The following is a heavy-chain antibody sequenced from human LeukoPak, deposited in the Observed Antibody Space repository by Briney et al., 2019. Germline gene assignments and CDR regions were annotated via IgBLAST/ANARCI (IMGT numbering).Heavy chain of an antibody. V-gene: IGHV4-34*01. Sequence: GSLRLSCAASGFTFSSYAMSWVRQPPGKGLEWIGEINHSGSTNYNPSLKSRFTISVDTSKNQFSLKLSSVTAADTAVYYCARAKRITIIRGLGYMDVWGKGTTVTVSS. CDR2: INHSGST. J-gene: IGHJ6*03. D-gene: IGHD3-10*01. CDR1: GFTFSSYA. CDR3: ARAKRITIIRGLGYMDV.